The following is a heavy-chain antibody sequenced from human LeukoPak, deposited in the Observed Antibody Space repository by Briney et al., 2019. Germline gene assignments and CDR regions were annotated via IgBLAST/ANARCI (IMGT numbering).Heavy chain of an antibody. CDR1: RASIRGGTYY. CDR2: IYYTGRT. Sequence: PSETLSLTCSVSRASIRGGTYYWGWIRQPPGKGLEWIGSIYYTGRTYDNPSLKSRVTISVDTSQNQLSLKLSSVTAADTAVYYCARRGGSGRAFDYWGQGTLVTVSS. D-gene: IGHD1-26*01. J-gene: IGHJ4*02. V-gene: IGHV4-39*01. CDR3: ARRGGSGRAFDY.